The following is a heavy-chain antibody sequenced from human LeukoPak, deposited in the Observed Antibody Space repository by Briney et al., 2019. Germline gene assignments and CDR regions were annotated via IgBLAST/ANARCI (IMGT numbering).Heavy chain of an antibody. V-gene: IGHV4-61*02. J-gene: IGHJ6*03. CDR3: ARAPDYYYYMDV. Sequence: PSETLSLTCTVSGGSISSGSYYWNWIRQPAGKGLEWIGRIYTSGNTNYNPSLKSRVTISVDTSKNQFSLKLSSVTAADTAVYYCARAPDYYYYMDVWGKGTTVTVSS. CDR2: IYTSGNT. CDR1: GGSISSGSYY.